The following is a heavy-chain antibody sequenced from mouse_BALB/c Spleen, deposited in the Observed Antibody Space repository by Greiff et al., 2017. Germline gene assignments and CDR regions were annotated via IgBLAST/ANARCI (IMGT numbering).Heavy chain of an antibody. CDR2: ISSGGGST. CDR3: ASPLTGAMDY. D-gene: IGHD4-1*01. V-gene: IGHV5-12-1*01. CDR1: GFAFRSYD. Sequence: DVKLVESGGGLVKPGGSLKLSCAASGFAFRSYDMSWVRQTPEKRVEWVAYISSGGGSTYYPDTVKGRFAISRDNAKNNLYLQMSSLKSEDTAMYYSASPLTGAMDYWGQGTSVTVSS. J-gene: IGHJ4*01.